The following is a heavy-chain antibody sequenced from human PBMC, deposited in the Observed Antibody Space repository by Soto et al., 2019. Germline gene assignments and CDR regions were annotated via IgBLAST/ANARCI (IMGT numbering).Heavy chain of an antibody. CDR2: ISGYNGNT. CDR3: ARVAYYDSSGYYGY. J-gene: IGHJ4*02. V-gene: IGHV1-18*04. Sequence: QGQLVQSGAEVKKPGASVKVSCKASGYTFTIYGISWVRQAPGQGLEWMGWISGYNGNTDDAQNLEDRVTLTTDASTSSVYMEVMSLRSDDTAVYYCARVAYYDSSGYYGYGGQGTLITVSS. CDR1: GYTFTIYG. D-gene: IGHD3-22*01.